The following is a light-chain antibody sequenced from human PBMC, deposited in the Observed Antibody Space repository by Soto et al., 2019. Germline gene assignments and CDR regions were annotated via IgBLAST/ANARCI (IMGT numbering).Light chain of an antibody. V-gene: IGLV4-69*01. Sequence: QPVLTQSPSASASLGASVTLTCTLSSGHSSYAIAWHQQQPETGPRYLMKLNSDGSHNKGDGIPDRFSGSSSGAERYLTISSLQSEDEADYYCQTWGTGFSVVFGGGTKLTVL. J-gene: IGLJ2*01. CDR1: SGHSSYA. CDR3: QTWGTGFSVV. CDR2: LNSDGSH.